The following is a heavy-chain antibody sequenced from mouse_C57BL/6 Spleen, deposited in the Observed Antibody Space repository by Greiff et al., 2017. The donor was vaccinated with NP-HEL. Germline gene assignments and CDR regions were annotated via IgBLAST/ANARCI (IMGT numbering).Heavy chain of an antibody. J-gene: IGHJ1*03. Sequence: VQLQQPGAELVMPGASVKLSCKASGYTFTSYWMHWVKQRPGQGLEWIGEIDPSDSYTNYNQKFKGKSTLTVDKSSSAAYMPLSSLTSEDSAVYYCARGGLTTAWYFDVWGTGTTVTVSS. V-gene: IGHV1-69*01. CDR1: GYTFTSYW. CDR3: ARGGLTTAWYFDV. D-gene: IGHD1-2*01. CDR2: IDPSDSYT.